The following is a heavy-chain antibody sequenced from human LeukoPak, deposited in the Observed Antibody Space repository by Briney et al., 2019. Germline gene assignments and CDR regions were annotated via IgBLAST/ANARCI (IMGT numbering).Heavy chain of an antibody. CDR1: GYTFTSYD. D-gene: IGHD6-19*01. CDR2: MNPNSGNT. CDR3: ARVSSSGWSKQFDY. J-gene: IGHJ4*02. Sequence: ASVKVSCKASGYTFTSYDINWVRQATGQGLEWKGWMNPNSGNTGYAQKFQGRVTMTRDTSISTAYMELSSLRSEDTAVYYCARVSSSGWSKQFDYWGQGTLVTVSS. V-gene: IGHV1-8*01.